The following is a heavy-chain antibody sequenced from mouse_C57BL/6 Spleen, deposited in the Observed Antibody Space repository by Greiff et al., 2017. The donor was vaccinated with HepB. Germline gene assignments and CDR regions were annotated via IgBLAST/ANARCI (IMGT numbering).Heavy chain of an antibody. J-gene: IGHJ1*03. CDR3: ARSPPAYWYFDV. V-gene: IGHV1-82*01. CDR1: GYAFSSSW. CDR2: IYPGDGDT. Sequence: QVQLQQSGPELVKPGASVKISCKASGYAFSSSWMNWVKQRPGKGLEWIGRIYPGDGDTNYNGKFKGKATMTADKSSSTAYMQLSSLTSEDSAVSFCARSPPAYWYFDVWGTGTTVTVSS.